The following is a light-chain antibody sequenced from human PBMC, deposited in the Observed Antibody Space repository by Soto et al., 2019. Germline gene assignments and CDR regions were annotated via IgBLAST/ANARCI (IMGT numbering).Light chain of an antibody. V-gene: IGKV1D-12*01. CDR1: QGIRRS. CDR3: QQADTFPIT. CDR2: AAS. Sequence: DIQMTQSPSSVSASVGDRVTISCQASQGIRRSLAWYQQKPGKAPKRLIYAASSLQSGVPSRFSGSGFGTDFTLTISSLQPEDSAIYYCQQADTFPITFGKGTRLEIK. J-gene: IGKJ5*01.